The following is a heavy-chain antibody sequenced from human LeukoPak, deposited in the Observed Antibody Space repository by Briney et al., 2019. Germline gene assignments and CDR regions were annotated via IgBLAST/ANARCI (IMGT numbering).Heavy chain of an antibody. CDR3: ARDLEDCSGGSCYSWFDP. CDR2: ISYDGSNK. D-gene: IGHD2-15*01. V-gene: IGHV3-30*19. J-gene: IGHJ5*02. CDR1: GFTFTSFG. Sequence: GGSLRLSCEASGFTFTSFGMHWVRQAPGKGLEWVAVISYDGSNKYYADSVKGRFTISRDNSKNTLYLQMNSLRAEDTAVYYCARDLEDCSGGSCYSWFDPWGQGTLVTVSS.